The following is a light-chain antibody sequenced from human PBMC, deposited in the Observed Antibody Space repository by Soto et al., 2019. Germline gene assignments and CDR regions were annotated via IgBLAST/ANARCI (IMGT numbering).Light chain of an antibody. CDR1: QTISRW. V-gene: IGKV1-5*01. CDR3: HSRA. CDR2: DAS. J-gene: IGKJ5*01. Sequence: IQLTQSPSSLPASVGDRDTITCRASQTISRWLAWYQQKPGRAPKLLIYDASTLESGVPSRFSGSGSETEFTLTISRLQPDDFATYFCHSRAFGQGTRLEIK.